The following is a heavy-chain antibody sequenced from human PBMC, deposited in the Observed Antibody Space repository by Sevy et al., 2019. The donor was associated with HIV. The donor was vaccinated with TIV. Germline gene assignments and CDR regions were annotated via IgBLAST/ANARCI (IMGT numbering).Heavy chain of an antibody. CDR2: MYSDGST. J-gene: IGHJ4*02. D-gene: IGHD2-21*02. CDR3: ARDPSPGITAIQDY. Sequence: GGSLRLSCAASGFPVSSNYMSWVRQAPGKGLEWVSVMYSDGSTYHADPVKGRFTISRDNAKNSLYLQMNSLRAEDTAVYYCARDPSPGITAIQDYWGPGTLVTVSS. V-gene: IGHV3-66*01. CDR1: GFPVSSNY.